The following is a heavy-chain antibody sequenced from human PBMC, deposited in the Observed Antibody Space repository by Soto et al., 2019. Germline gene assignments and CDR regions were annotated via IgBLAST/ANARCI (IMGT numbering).Heavy chain of an antibody. CDR2: ISYDGSNK. CDR3: ARMGDYYDSSGYYQWSYYYYYGMDV. V-gene: IGHV3-30-3*01. Sequence: GGSLRLSCAASGFTFSGYAMHWVRQAPGKGLEWVAVISYDGSNKYYADSVKGRFTISRDNSKNTLYLQMNSLRAEDTAVYYCARMGDYYDSSGYYQWSYYYYYGMDVWGQGTTVTVSS. J-gene: IGHJ6*02. D-gene: IGHD3-22*01. CDR1: GFTFSGYA.